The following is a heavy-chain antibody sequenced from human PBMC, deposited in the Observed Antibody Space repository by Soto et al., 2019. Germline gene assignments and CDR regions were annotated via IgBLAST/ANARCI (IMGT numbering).Heavy chain of an antibody. D-gene: IGHD2-15*01. V-gene: IGHV3-30*03. CDR2: ISYDGNRK. CDR3: ARKGYGGRCSLDY. Sequence: QVQLVESGGGVVQPGRSLRLSCAASGFTFSSYGMHWARQAPGEGLEWVAVISYDGNRKYYADSVKGRLTISRDFSKNTVDLHMNSLRVEDTAVYFCARKGYGGRCSLDYWGQGILVTVSS. CDR1: GFTFSSYG. J-gene: IGHJ4*02.